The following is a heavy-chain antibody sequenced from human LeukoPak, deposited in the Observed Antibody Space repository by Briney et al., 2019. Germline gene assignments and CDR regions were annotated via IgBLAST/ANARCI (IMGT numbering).Heavy chain of an antibody. J-gene: IGHJ3*02. CDR2: ISGSGGST. Sequence: PGGSLRLSCAASGFTFSSYAMSWVRQAPGKGLEWVSAISGSGGSTYYADSVKGRFTISRDNSKNTLYLQMNSLRAEDTAVYYCARVRLRYCSSTSCPDAFDIWGQGTMVTVSS. D-gene: IGHD2-2*01. V-gene: IGHV3-23*01. CDR1: GFTFSSYA. CDR3: ARVRLRYCSSTSCPDAFDI.